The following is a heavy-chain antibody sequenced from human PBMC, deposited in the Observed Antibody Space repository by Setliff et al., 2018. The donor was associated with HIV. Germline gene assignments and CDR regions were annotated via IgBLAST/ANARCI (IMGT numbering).Heavy chain of an antibody. J-gene: IGHJ3*02. V-gene: IGHV4-59*12. CDR3: AREIVRVALDI. D-gene: IGHD3-16*02. Sequence: PSETLSLTCTVSGGSISSYYWSWIRQPPGKGLEWIGYIYYSGTTNYNPSLKSRVTISVDTSKNQFSLKLSSVTAADTSVFYCAREIVRVALDIWGPGTAVTVSS. CDR1: GGSISSYY. CDR2: IYYSGTT.